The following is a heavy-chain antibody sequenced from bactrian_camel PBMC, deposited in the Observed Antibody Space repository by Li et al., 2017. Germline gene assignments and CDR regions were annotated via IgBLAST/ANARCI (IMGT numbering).Heavy chain of an antibody. CDR3: AADNVNLQLARHYRY. D-gene: IGHD7*01. V-gene: IGHV3S53*01. CDR1: GVTVGTGY. J-gene: IGHJ4*01. CDR2: IDTAGAP. Sequence: VQLVESGGALVQPGGSLALSCAASGVTVGTGYMAWFRQAPGKEREGVAAIDTAGAPTYTYSVQGRFTISKDNVNNTLYLQMNNLKPEDTAMYYCAADNVNLQLARHYRYWGQGTQVT.